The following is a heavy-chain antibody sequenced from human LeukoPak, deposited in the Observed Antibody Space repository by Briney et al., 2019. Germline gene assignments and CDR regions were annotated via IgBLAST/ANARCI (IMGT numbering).Heavy chain of an antibody. Sequence: GGSLRRSCSASGFTLRDWHMNWIRPAPGKGLEWVLYVSCGSTYTNHADSVKGRFTVSRDNARNSLSLQMSSLRAEDTAVYYCARSPYESGTPPTRLEDWGQGTLVTVSS. J-gene: IGHJ4*02. CDR3: ARSPYESGTPPTRLED. D-gene: IGHD3-10*01. CDR1: GFTLRDWH. V-gene: IGHV3-11*03. CDR2: VSCGSTYT.